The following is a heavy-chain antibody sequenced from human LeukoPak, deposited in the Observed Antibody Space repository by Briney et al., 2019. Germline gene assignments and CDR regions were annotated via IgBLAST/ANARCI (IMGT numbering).Heavy chain of an antibody. CDR3: ASPLAYCGGDCYSELSAFDI. V-gene: IGHV3-30-3*01. CDR1: GYTLSSYA. J-gene: IGHJ3*02. D-gene: IGHD2-21*02. Sequence: GRSLRLSCAASGYTLSSYAMHWVRQAPGKGLEWVAVISYDGSNKYYADSVKGRFTISRDNSKNTLYLQMNSLRAEDTAVYYCASPLAYCGGDCYSELSAFDIWGQGTMVTVSS. CDR2: ISYDGSNK.